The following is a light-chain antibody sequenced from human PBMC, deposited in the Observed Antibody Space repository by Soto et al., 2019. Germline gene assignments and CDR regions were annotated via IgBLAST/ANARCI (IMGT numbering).Light chain of an antibody. J-gene: IGKJ3*01. V-gene: IGKV3-20*01. CDR1: QSVSNTY. CDR3: QHYGRSPGLFT. Sequence: EIVLTQSPGTLSLSPGERATLSYRASQSVSNTYLAWYQQKPGQAPRLLIYDASSRATGIPDRFSGSGSGTDFTLTISRLEPEDFAVYYCQHYGRSPGLFTFGPGTKVDIK. CDR2: DAS.